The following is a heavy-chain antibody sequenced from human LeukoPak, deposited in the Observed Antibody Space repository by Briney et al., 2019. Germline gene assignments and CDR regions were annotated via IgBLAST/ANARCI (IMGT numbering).Heavy chain of an antibody. D-gene: IGHD3-10*01. CDR3: AKELARGSGSYTFDY. CDR1: GFTFSSNY. Sequence: GGSLRLSCAASGFTFSSNYMSWVRQAPGKGLEWVSVIYSGGSTYYADSVKGRFTISRDNSKNTLYLQMNSLRAEDTAVYYCAKELARGSGSYTFDYWGQGTLVTVSS. J-gene: IGHJ4*02. CDR2: IYSGGST. V-gene: IGHV3-53*01.